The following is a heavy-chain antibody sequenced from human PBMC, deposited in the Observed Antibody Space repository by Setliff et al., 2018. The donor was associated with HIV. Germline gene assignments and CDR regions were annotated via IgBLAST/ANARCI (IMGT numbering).Heavy chain of an antibody. J-gene: IGHJ6*03. V-gene: IGHV4-61*03. Sequence: PSETLSLTCSISGGSIISGGYYWSWVRRHPEKGLEWIGRLYVSGDTNYNPSLKSRVTMSLDTSKKHFSLNLKSVTAADTAVYYCALTGHRLLRGYMDVWGKGTTVTVSS. CDR1: GGSIISGGYY. CDR3: ALTGHRLLRGYMDV. CDR2: LYVSGDT. D-gene: IGHD2-15*01.